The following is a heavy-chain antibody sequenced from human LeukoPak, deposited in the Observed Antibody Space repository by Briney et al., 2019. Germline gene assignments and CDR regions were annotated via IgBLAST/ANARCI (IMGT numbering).Heavy chain of an antibody. J-gene: IGHJ4*02. Sequence: GGSLRLSCAASGFSFSSFGMSWVRQAPGKGLEWVSRISGSDGSTDYADSVKGRFTISRDNSKNTLYLQMNSLRAEDTAIYYCEKFYRATRGACDSWGQGTLVTVSS. V-gene: IGHV3-23*01. CDR1: GFSFSSFG. CDR2: ISGSDGST. CDR3: EKFYRATRGACDS. D-gene: IGHD2-21*02.